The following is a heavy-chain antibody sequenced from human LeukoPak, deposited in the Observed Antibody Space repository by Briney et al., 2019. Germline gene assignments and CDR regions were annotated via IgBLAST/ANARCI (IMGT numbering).Heavy chain of an antibody. Sequence: GGSLRLSCAASGFTFSSYGMHWVRQAPGKGLEWVAVIWYDGSNKYYADSVKGRFTISRDNAKNSLYLQMNSLRAEDTAVYYCAGSPLSGVAPGFDYWGQGTLVTVSS. CDR1: GFTFSSYG. J-gene: IGHJ4*02. V-gene: IGHV3-33*03. CDR3: AGSPLSGVAPGFDY. CDR2: IWYDGSNK. D-gene: IGHD2-15*01.